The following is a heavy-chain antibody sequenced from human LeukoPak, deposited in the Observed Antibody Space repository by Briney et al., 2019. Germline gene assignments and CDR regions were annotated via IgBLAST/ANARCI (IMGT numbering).Heavy chain of an antibody. J-gene: IGHJ4*02. V-gene: IGHV3-23*01. CDR2: ISGSGGST. CDR1: GFTFSSYA. D-gene: IGHD3-22*01. Sequence: GGSLRLSCAASGFTFSSYAMSWVRQAPGKGLEWVSAISGSGGSTYYADSVKGQFTISRDNSKNTLYLQMNSLRAEDTAVYYCAKDVTYYYDSSGYLSPRGQGTLVTVSS. CDR3: AKDVTYYYDSSGYLSP.